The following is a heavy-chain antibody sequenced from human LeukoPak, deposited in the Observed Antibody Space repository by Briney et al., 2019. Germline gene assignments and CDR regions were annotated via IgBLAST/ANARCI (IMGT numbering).Heavy chain of an antibody. V-gene: IGHV4-39*07. D-gene: IGHD3-22*01. CDR1: GGSISTSNYY. CDR3: ARGSGYYYVRPFDY. CDR2: IYFSGST. J-gene: IGHJ4*02. Sequence: PSETLSLTCTVSGGSISTSNYYWGWIRQPPGKGLEWIGNIYFSGSTYYNPSLKSRVAISVDTSKNQFSLKLSSVTAADTAVYYCARGSGYYYVRPFDYWGQGTLVTVSS.